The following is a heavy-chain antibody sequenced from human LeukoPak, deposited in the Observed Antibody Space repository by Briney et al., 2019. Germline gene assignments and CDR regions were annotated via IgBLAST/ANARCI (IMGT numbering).Heavy chain of an antibody. D-gene: IGHD3-16*02. Sequence: PSQTLSLTCTVSGGSISSGGYYWSWIRQHPGKGLEWIGFIYYSGGTYYNPSLKSRVTFSVDTSKNQFSLKLSSVNAADTAVYYCARAVYDYIWGSYRFDYWGQGTLVTVSS. CDR3: ARAVYDYIWGSYRFDY. J-gene: IGHJ4*02. CDR1: GGSISSGGYY. V-gene: IGHV4-31*03. CDR2: IYYSGGT.